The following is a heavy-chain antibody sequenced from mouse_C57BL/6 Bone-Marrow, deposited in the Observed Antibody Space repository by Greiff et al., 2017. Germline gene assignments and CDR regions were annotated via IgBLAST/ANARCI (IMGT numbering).Heavy chain of an antibody. J-gene: IGHJ2*01. D-gene: IGHD4-1*01. CDR3: TTTNGDQRDY. Sequence: EVKLQQSGAELVRPGASVKLSCTASGFNIKDDYMHWVKQRPEQGLEWIGWIDPENGDTEYASKFQGKATITADTSSNTAYLQLSSLTSEDTAVYYCTTTNGDQRDYWGQGTTLTVSS. CDR1: GFNIKDDY. V-gene: IGHV14-4*01. CDR2: IDPENGDT.